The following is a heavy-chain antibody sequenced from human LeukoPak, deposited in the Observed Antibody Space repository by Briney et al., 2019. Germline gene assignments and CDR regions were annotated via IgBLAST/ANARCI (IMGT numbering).Heavy chain of an antibody. CDR3: ARDQEGSGNWFDP. Sequence: SVKVSCKASGGTFSSYAISWVRQAPGQGREWMGGIIPIFGTANYAQKFQGRVTITADKSTSTAYMELSSLRSEDTAVYYCARDQEGSGNWFDPWGQGTLVTVSS. D-gene: IGHD3-10*01. J-gene: IGHJ5*02. CDR1: GGTFSSYA. CDR2: IIPIFGTA. V-gene: IGHV1-69*06.